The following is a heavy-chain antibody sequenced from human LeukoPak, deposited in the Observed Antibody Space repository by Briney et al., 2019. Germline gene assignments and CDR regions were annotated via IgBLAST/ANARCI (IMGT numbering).Heavy chain of an antibody. CDR2: ISYDGTNK. V-gene: IGHV3-30*01. D-gene: IGHD2-15*01. J-gene: IGHJ4*02. Sequence: GGSLRLSCAASGFTFSDYAVHWVRQAPGKGLEWVAVISYDGTNKYYADSVKGRFTISRDNSINTPYLQMNSLRAEDTAIYYCVRTDCSGGSCYPNFDYWGQGTLVTVSS. CDR1: GFTFSDYA. CDR3: VRTDCSGGSCYPNFDY.